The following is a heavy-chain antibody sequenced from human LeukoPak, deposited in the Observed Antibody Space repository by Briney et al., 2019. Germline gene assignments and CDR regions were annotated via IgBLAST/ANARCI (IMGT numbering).Heavy chain of an antibody. CDR3: AREGTAAAAGIPAVAGTGYFDY. V-gene: IGHV1-69*04. CDR2: IIPILGIA. CDR1: GGTFSSYA. J-gene: IGHJ4*02. Sequence: ASVKVSCKASGGTFSSYAISWVRQAPGQGLEWMGRIIPILGIANYAQKFQGRVTITADKSTSTAYMELSSLRSEDTAVYYCAREGTAAAAGIPAVAGTGYFDYWGQGTLVTVSS. D-gene: IGHD6-13*01.